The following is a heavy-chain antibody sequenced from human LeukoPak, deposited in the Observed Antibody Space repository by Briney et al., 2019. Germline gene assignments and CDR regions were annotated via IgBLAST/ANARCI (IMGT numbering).Heavy chain of an antibody. D-gene: IGHD2-2*01. Sequence: SVKVSCKASGGTFSSYAISWVREAPGQGLEWMGGIIPIFGTANYAQKFQGRVTITTDESTSTAYMELSSLRSEDTAVYYCASGYPNYCSSTSCRRPGYYYYMDVWGKGTTVTVSS. CDR3: ASGYPNYCSSTSCRRPGYYYYMDV. CDR1: GGTFSSYA. J-gene: IGHJ6*03. CDR2: IIPIFGTA. V-gene: IGHV1-69*05.